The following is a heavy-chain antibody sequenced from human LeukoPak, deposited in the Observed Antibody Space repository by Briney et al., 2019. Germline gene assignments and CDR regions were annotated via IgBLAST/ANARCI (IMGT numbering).Heavy chain of an antibody. Sequence: PGGSLRLSCAAPGFTFSSYSMNWVRQAPGKGLEWVSYISSSSSTIYYADSVKGRFTISRDNAKNSLYLQMNSLRAEDTAVYYCARDRPTPYYYDSSGYRGLDAFDIWGQGTMVTVSS. V-gene: IGHV3-48*01. CDR3: ARDRPTPYYYDSSGYRGLDAFDI. CDR1: GFTFSSYS. D-gene: IGHD3-22*01. J-gene: IGHJ3*02. CDR2: ISSSSSTI.